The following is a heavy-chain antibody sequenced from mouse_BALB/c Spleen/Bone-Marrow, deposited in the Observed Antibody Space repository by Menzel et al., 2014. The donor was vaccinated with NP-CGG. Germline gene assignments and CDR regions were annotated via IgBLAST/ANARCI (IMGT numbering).Heavy chain of an antibody. CDR3: ARQGYYGYSDY. Sequence: VQLKEPGGGLVQPGGSLKLSCAASGFDFSRYWMSRVRQAPGKGLEWIGEINPDSSTINYTPSLKDKFIISRDNAKNTLYLQMRKVRSEDTALYYCARQGYYGYSDYWGQGTPLTVSS. CDR2: INPDSSTI. CDR1: GFDFSRYW. V-gene: IGHV4-1*02. J-gene: IGHJ2*01. D-gene: IGHD1-2*01.